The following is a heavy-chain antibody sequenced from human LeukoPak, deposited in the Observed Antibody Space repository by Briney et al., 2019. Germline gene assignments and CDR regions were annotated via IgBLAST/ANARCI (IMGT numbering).Heavy chain of an antibody. J-gene: IGHJ6*03. D-gene: IGHD1-7*01. Sequence: PSETLSLICTVSGGSISNYYWSWIRQPPGKGLEWIGYIYYSGSTNNNPSLKSRVTISVDTSKNQFSLKLNSVTAADTAVYYCARAPPYNWNYLKYYYYMDVWGKGTTVTVSS. CDR2: IYYSGST. CDR1: GGSISNYY. CDR3: ARAPPYNWNYLKYYYYMDV. V-gene: IGHV4-59*01.